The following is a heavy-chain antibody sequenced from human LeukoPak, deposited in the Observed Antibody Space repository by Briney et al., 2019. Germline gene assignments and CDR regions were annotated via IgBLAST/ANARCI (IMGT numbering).Heavy chain of an antibody. Sequence: PSETLSLTCAVYGGSFSGYYWSWIRQPPGKGLEWIGEINHSGSTNYNPSLKSRVTISVDTSKNQFSLKLSSVTAADTAVYYCARAGGAVAGPYFDYWGQGTLVTVSS. D-gene: IGHD6-19*01. J-gene: IGHJ4*02. CDR3: ARAGGAVAGPYFDY. CDR1: GGSFSGYY. CDR2: INHSGST. V-gene: IGHV4-34*01.